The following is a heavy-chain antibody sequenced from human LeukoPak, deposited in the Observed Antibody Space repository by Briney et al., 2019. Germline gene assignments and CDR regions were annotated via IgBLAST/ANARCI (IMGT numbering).Heavy chain of an antibody. V-gene: IGHV3-48*03. J-gene: IGHJ6*04. Sequence: GGSLRLSFAASGFTFSSYEMNWVRQAPGKGLEWVSYISSSGSTIYYADSVKGRFTISRDNAKNSLYLQMNSLRAEDTAVYYCARDPDGHSYGHLDVWGKGTTVTVSS. CDR2: ISSSGSTI. CDR1: GFTFSSYE. CDR3: ARDPDGHSYGHLDV. D-gene: IGHD5-18*01.